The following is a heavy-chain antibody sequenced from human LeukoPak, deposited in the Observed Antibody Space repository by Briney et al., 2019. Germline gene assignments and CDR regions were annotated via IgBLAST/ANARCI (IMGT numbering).Heavy chain of an antibody. D-gene: IGHD3-22*01. J-gene: IGHJ4*02. V-gene: IGHV3-7*01. CDR1: GFTFSSYW. CDR2: IKQDGSEK. Sequence: GGSLRLSCAASGFTFSSYWMSWVRQAPGKGLEWVANIKQDGSEKYYVDSVKGRFTISRDNAKNSLYLQMNSLRAEDTAVYYCARERITMIVVGGLWRSSPAYYFVYWGQGTLVTVSS. CDR3: ARERITMIVVGGLWRSSPAYYFVY.